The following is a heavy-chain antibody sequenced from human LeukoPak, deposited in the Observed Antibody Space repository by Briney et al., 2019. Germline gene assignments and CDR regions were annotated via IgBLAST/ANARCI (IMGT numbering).Heavy chain of an antibody. CDR1: GFTVSSNF. Sequence: GGSLRLSCAASGFTVSSNFLSWVRQPPGKGLEWVAVIWYDGSNKYYADSVKGRFTISRDNSKNTLFLQMNSLRAEDTAVYYCTRGSYDSSGTFDYWGQGTLVTVSS. D-gene: IGHD3-22*01. CDR2: IWYDGSNK. CDR3: TRGSYDSSGTFDY. V-gene: IGHV3-33*08. J-gene: IGHJ4*02.